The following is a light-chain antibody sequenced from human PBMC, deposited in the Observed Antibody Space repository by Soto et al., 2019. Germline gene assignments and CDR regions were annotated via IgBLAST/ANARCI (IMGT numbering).Light chain of an antibody. CDR2: GAS. CDR1: LPISNNY. Sequence: TQSPSSLSASVGDRVTITCRASLPISNNYLAWYQQKPGQAPRLLIYGASNRATGIPDRFSGSGSGTDFTLTISRLEPEDFAVYYCQQYGSSGTFGQGTKVDIK. J-gene: IGKJ1*01. V-gene: IGKV3-20*01. CDR3: QQYGSSGT.